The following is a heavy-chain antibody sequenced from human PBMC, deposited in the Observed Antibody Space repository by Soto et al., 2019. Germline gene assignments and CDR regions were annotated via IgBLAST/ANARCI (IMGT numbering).Heavy chain of an antibody. CDR2: ISSSSSYT. CDR3: ARDAPAANDEGYYYGMDV. Sequence: GGSLRLSCAASGFTFSDYYMSWIRQAPGKGLEWVSYISSSSSYTNYADSVKGRFTISRDNAKNSLYLQMNSLRAEDTAVYYCARDAPAANDEGYYYGMDVWGQGTTVTVSS. D-gene: IGHD2-2*01. CDR1: GFTFSDYY. J-gene: IGHJ6*02. V-gene: IGHV3-11*06.